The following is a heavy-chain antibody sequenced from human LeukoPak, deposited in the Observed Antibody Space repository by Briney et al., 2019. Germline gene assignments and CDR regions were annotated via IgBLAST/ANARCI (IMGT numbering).Heavy chain of an antibody. CDR3: ARGQGDGPNWFDP. CDR2: IDASGRT. CDR1: GGSISSYY. D-gene: IGHD5-24*01. V-gene: IGHV4-4*07. Sequence: SETLSLTCTVSGGSISSYYWSWIRQPAGKGLEWIGRIDASGRTNYNPSLKSRVTISVDTSKNQFSLKLSSVTAADTAVYYCARGQGDGPNWFDPWGQGTLVTVSS. J-gene: IGHJ5*02.